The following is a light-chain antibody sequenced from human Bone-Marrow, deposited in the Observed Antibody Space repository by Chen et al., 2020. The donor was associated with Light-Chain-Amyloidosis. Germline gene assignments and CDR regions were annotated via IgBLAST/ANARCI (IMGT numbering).Light chain of an antibody. J-gene: IGLJ3*02. V-gene: IGLV3-21*02. Sequence: SYVLTQPSSVSVAPGPTATIACGGNNIGSTSVHWYQQTPGQAPLLVVYDDSDRPSGTPERFSGANSGNTATLTISRVEAGDEADYYCQVWDRSSDRPVFGGGTKLTVL. CDR2: DDS. CDR3: QVWDRSSDRPV. CDR1: NIGSTS.